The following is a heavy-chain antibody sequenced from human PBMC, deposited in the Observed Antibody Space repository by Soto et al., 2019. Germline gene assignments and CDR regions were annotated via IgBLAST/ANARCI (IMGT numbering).Heavy chain of an antibody. Sequence: SETLSLTCTVSGGSISSGGYYWSWIRQHPGKGLEWIGYFYYSGSTYYNPSLKSRVTISVDTSKNQFSLKLSSVTAADTAVYYCARDANSSGWYVWFDPWGQGTLVTVSS. J-gene: IGHJ5*02. CDR3: ARDANSSGWYVWFDP. CDR2: FYYSGST. V-gene: IGHV4-31*03. D-gene: IGHD6-19*01. CDR1: GGSISSGGYY.